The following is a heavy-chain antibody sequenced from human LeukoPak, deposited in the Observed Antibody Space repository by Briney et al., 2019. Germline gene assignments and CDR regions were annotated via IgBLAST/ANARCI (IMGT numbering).Heavy chain of an antibody. D-gene: IGHD5-24*01. CDR3: ARDRDGYTSLDY. Sequence: SQTLSLTCTVSGGSISSGGYYWSWIRQHPGKGLEWIGYIYYSGSTYYNPSLKSRVTISVDTSKNQFSLKLSSVTAADTAVYYCARDRDGYTSLDYWGQGTLVTVSS. V-gene: IGHV4-31*03. CDR1: GGSISSGGYY. J-gene: IGHJ4*02. CDR2: IYYSGST.